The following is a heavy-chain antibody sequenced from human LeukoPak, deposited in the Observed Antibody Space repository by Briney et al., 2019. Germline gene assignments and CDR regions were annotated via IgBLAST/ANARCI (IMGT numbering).Heavy chain of an antibody. V-gene: IGHV3-21*01. CDR1: GFTFSSYS. CDR2: ISSSSSYI. J-gene: IGHJ4*02. Sequence: AGGSLRLSCAASGFTFSSYSMNWVRQAPGKGLEWVSSISSSSSYIYYADSVKGRFTISRDNAKNSLYLQMNSLRAEDTAVYYCARGEYSSSWYLVDYWAREPWSPSPQ. CDR3: ARGEYSSSWYLVDY. D-gene: IGHD6-13*01.